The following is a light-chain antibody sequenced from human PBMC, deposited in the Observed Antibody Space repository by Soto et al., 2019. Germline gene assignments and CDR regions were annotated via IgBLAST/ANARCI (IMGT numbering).Light chain of an antibody. CDR3: SSYTSSSNVV. V-gene: IGLV2-14*01. Sequence: QSALTQPASVSGSPGQSITISCTGTSSDVGGYNYVSWYQQHPGKAPKLMIYDVSNRPSGVSNRFSGSKSGNTASLTFSGLQAEDEADYYCSSYTSSSNVVFGGGTKLTVL. CDR2: DVS. CDR1: SSDVGGYNY. J-gene: IGLJ2*01.